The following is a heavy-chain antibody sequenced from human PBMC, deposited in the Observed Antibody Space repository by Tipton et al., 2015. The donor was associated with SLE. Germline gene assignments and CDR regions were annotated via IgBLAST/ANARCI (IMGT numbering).Heavy chain of an antibody. Sequence: GSLRLSCAASGFTFSSYAMHWVRQAPGKGLEYVSAISSNGGSTYYADSVKGRFTISRDNSKNTLYLQMGSLRAEDMAVYYCARGGYCSSTSCYTDLRDYYYYYGMDVWGQGTTVTVSS. D-gene: IGHD2-2*02. J-gene: IGHJ6*02. CDR1: GFTFSSYA. CDR2: ISSNGGST. CDR3: ARGGYCSSTSCYTDLRDYYYYYGMDV. V-gene: IGHV3-64*02.